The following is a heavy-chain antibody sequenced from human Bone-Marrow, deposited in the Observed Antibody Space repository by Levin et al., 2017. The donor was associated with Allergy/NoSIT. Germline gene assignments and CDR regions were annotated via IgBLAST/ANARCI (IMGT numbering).Heavy chain of an antibody. CDR1: GFNFKTSA. Sequence: GASVKVSCKPSGFNFKTSAVQWVRQARGQRLEWIGWIVVGSGTTNYAQKFRERVTITTDMSTSTAYMEMRSLTSEDTAVYYCAADSTESAGGGDYWGQGTLVTISS. V-gene: IGHV1-58*01. J-gene: IGHJ4*02. CDR3: AADSTESAGGGDY. CDR2: IVVGSGTT. D-gene: IGHD6-25*01.